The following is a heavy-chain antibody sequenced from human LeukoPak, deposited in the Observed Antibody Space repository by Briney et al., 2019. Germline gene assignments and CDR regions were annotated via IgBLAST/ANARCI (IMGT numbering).Heavy chain of an antibody. CDR3: ARAFGIQSNY. Sequence: SETLSLTCAVYGGSFSGYYWSWIRQPPGKGLEWIGEIKDSGSTNYNPSLKSRVIMSVDTSKNQFSLYLSSVTAADTAVYYCARAFGIQSNYWGQGALVTVSS. D-gene: IGHD3-16*01. V-gene: IGHV4-34*01. CDR1: GGSFSGYY. CDR2: IKDSGST. J-gene: IGHJ4*02.